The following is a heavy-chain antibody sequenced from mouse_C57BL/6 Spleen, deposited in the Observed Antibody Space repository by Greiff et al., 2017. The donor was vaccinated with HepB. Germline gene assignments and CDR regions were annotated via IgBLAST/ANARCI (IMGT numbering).Heavy chain of an antibody. J-gene: IGHJ2*01. CDR1: GFTFSSYA. D-gene: IGHD1-1*01. V-gene: IGHV5-4*01. CDR2: ISDGGSYT. CDR3: ARDWHYYGSSYFDY. Sequence: EVKLMESGGGLVKPGGSLKLSCAASGFTFSSYAMSWVRQTPEKRLEWVATISDGGSYTYYPDNVKGRFTISRDNAKNNLYLQMSHLKSEDTAMYYCARDWHYYGSSYFDYWGQGTTLTVSS.